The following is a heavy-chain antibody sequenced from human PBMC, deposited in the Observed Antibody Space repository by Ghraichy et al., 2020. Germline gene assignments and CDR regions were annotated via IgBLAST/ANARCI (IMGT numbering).Heavy chain of an antibody. V-gene: IGHV3-23*01. Sequence: GGSLRLSCAASGMTFSTYAMSWVRQAPGKGLEWVSAITNSGGNTYYADSVKGRFTISRDNSKNTLYLQMNSLRDEDTAVYYCAKDGRITSVKWGQGTLVTVSS. CDR3: AKDGRITSVK. CDR2: ITNSGGNT. D-gene: IGHD3-10*01. J-gene: IGHJ4*02. CDR1: GMTFSTYA.